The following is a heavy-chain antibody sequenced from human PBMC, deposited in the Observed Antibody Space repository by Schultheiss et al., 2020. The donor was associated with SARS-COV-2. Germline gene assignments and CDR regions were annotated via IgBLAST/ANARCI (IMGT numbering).Heavy chain of an antibody. V-gene: IGHV3-53*01. Sequence: GGSLRLSCAASGFTVSSNYMSWVRQAPGKGLEWVSVIYSGGSTYYADSVKGRFTISRDNSKNTLYLQMNSLRAEDTAVYYCARVSRLAYCGGDCYSNWFDPWGQGTLVTVSS. CDR3: ARVSRLAYCGGDCYSNWFDP. CDR1: GFTVSSNY. D-gene: IGHD2-21*02. J-gene: IGHJ5*02. CDR2: IYSGGST.